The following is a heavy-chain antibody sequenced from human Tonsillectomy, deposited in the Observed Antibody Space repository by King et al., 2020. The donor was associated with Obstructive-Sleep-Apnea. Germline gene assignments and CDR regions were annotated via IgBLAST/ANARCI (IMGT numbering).Heavy chain of an antibody. V-gene: IGHV5-51*01. CDR1: GYSFTSYW. D-gene: IGHD3-10*01. CDR3: ARGAMVRGVTNWFDP. J-gene: IGHJ5*02. CDR2: IYPCDSDT. Sequence: VQLVESGAEVKKPGESLKISCKGSGYSFTSYWIGWVRQMPGKGLEWMGIIYPCDSDTRYSPSFQGQVTISADKSISTAYLQWSSLKASDTAMYYCARGAMVRGVTNWFDPWGQGTLVTVSS.